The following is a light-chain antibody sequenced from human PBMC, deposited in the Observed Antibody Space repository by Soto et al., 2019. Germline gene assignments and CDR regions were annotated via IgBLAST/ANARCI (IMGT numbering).Light chain of an antibody. V-gene: IGKV3-20*01. J-gene: IGKJ2*01. CDR1: QSVSSSY. CDR3: QQYGSTYT. CDR2: GAS. Sequence: EIVLTQSPGTLSLSPGERATLSCRASQSVSSSYLAWYQQKPGQAPRLLIYGASSRATGIPDRFSGSGSGTDFTLTISRLGPEDVAVYYCQQYGSTYTFGQGTKLEIK.